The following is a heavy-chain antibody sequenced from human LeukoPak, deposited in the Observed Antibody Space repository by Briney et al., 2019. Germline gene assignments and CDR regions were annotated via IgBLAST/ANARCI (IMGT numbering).Heavy chain of an antibody. CDR1: GDSVSSSSYY. CDR3: ASETSSCFDY. CDR2: IYYSGNT. D-gene: IGHD6-6*01. Sequence: SETLSLTCTVSGDSVSSSSYYWGWIRQPPGKGLEWIGSIYYSGNTYYNPSLRSRVTMSVDTSKNQVSLKLSSVTVADTAVYYCASETSSCFDYWGQGILVTASS. J-gene: IGHJ4*02. V-gene: IGHV4-39*01.